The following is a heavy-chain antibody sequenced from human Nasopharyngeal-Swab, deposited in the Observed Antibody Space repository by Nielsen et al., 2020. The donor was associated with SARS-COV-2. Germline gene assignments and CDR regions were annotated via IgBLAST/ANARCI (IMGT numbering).Heavy chain of an antibody. D-gene: IGHD5-24*01. CDR1: GFTFSSYA. CDR2: ISGSGGTT. CDR3: AQTSIGMATIRGVLPY. Sequence: GGSLRLSCAASGFTFSSYAMRWVRQAPGKGLEWVSAISGSGGTTYYADSVKGRFTISRDKSKNTLYLQMNSLRAEDTAVYYCAQTSIGMATIRGVLPYWGQGTLVTVSS. V-gene: IGHV3-23*01. J-gene: IGHJ4*02.